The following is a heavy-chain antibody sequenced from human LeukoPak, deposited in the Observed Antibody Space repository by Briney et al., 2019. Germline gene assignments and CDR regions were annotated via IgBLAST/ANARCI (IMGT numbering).Heavy chain of an antibody. Sequence: GGSLRLSCAASGFTFSSYAMSWVRQAPGKGLEWVSAVSGSGGSTYYADSVKGRFTISRDNSKNTLYLQMNSLRAEDTAVYYCAKWTSFDILTGPEIDWGQGTLVAVSS. D-gene: IGHD3-9*01. CDR1: GFTFSSYA. J-gene: IGHJ4*02. CDR3: AKWTSFDILTGPEID. V-gene: IGHV3-23*01. CDR2: VSGSGGST.